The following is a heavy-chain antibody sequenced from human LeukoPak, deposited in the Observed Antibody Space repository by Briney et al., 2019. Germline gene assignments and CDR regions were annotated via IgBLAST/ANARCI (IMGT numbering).Heavy chain of an antibody. J-gene: IGHJ4*02. CDR1: GGSFSGYY. Sequence: PSETLSLTCAVYGGSFSGYYWSWIRQPPGKGLEWIGEINHSGSTNYNPSLKGRVIISVDTSKNHFSLKLNSVTAADTAVYHCARQQADYVDYWGQGTLVTVSS. V-gene: IGHV4-34*01. D-gene: IGHD6-13*01. CDR2: INHSGST. CDR3: ARQQADYVDY.